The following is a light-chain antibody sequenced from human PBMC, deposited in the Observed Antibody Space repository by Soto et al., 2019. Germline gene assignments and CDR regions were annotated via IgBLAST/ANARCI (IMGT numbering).Light chain of an antibody. CDR1: SSNIGAGYD. J-gene: IGLJ2*01. V-gene: IGLV1-40*01. CDR2: GNS. CDR3: QSYDSSLSDVV. Sequence: QSVLTPPPSVSGAPGQRVTISCTGSSSNIGAGYDVHWYQQLPGTAPKLLIYGNSNRPSGVPDRFSGSKSGTSASLAITGLQAEDEADYYCQSYDSSLSDVVFGGGTKVTVL.